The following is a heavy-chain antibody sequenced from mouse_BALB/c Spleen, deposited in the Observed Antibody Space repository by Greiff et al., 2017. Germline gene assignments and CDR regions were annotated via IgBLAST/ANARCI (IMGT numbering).Heavy chain of an antibody. J-gene: IGHJ3*01. V-gene: IGHV5-6-4*01. D-gene: IGHD2-14*01. CDR3: PEDGYDGCAY. Sequence: EVQVVESGGGLVKPGGSLKLSCAASGFTFSSYTMSWVRQTPEKRLEWVATISSCGSYTYYPDSVKGRFTISRDNAKNTLYRQLSSLKSEDTALYYCPEDGYDGCAYWGQGTLVTVSA. CDR2: ISSCGSYT. CDR1: GFTFSSYT.